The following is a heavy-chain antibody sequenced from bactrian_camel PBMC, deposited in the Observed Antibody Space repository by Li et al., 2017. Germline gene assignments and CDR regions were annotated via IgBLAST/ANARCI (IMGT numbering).Heavy chain of an antibody. CDR3: AFRAYYSCTSFPRASDFGY. CDR2: ISTGGDNT. Sequence: HVQLVESGGGSVQSGGSLRLSCVASRYTYKRNCVAWFRQAPGKAREGVASISTGGDNTYYADSVKGRFTISQDNAKNTVYLQMNSLKPEDTAMYYCAFRAYYSCTSFPRASDFGYWGQGTQVTVS. CDR1: RYTYKRNC. V-gene: IGHV3S1*01. J-gene: IGHJ6*01. D-gene: IGHD2*01.